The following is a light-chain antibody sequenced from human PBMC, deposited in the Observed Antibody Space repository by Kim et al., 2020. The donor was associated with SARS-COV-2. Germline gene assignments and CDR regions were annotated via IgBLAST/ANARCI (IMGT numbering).Light chain of an antibody. CDR3: QVWDGSTYV. CDR1: NIGSKN. J-gene: IGLJ1*01. CDR2: RDN. V-gene: IGLV3-9*01. Sequence: SGALGQTASMTCGGNNIGSKNVHWYQQKPGQAPVVVIYRDNDRPSGIPERFSGSNSGNTATLTISRAQAGDEGDYYCQVWDGSTYVFGSGTKVTVL.